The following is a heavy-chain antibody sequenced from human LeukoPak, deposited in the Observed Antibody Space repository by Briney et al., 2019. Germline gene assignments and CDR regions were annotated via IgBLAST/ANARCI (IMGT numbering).Heavy chain of an antibody. CDR2: IYTSGST. CDR3: ARSEWRNSGSYFRY. CDR1: GGSISSYY. J-gene: IGHJ4*02. D-gene: IGHD1-26*01. V-gene: IGHV4-4*07. Sequence: SETLSLTCTVSGGSISSYYWSWIRQPAGKGLEWSGRIYTSGSTNYNPSLKSRVPMSVDTSKNQFSLKLSSVTAADTAVYYCARSEWRNSGSYFRYWGQGTLVTVPS.